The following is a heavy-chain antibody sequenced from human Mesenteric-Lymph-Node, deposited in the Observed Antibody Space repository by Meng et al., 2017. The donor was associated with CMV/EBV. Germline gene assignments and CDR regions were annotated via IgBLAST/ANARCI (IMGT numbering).Heavy chain of an antibody. CDR1: GYY. V-gene: IGHV4-34*01. CDR2: INHSGST. CDR3: ARAKSHYCSSTSCYRGDAFDI. J-gene: IGHJ3*02. D-gene: IGHD2-2*02. Sequence: GYYWSWIRQPPGKGLEWIGEINHSGSTNYNPSLKSRVTISVDTSKNQFSLKLSSVTAADTAVYYCARAKSHYCSSTSCYRGDAFDIWGQGTMVTVSS.